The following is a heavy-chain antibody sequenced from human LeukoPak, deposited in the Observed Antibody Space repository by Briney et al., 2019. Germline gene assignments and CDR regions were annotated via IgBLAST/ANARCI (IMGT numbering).Heavy chain of an antibody. CDR3: ARANDYGGNFYYYMDV. D-gene: IGHD4/OR15-4a*01. J-gene: IGHJ6*03. Sequence: GASLKVSCEAPLGTFTSDVICCVCERPGQGVECVGGIIPIFGTANYAQKFQGRVTITADKSTNTASMELRSLRSEDTAVYYCARANDYGGNFYYYMDVWGKGTTVTVSS. V-gene: IGHV1-69*06. CDR1: LGTFTSDV. CDR2: IIPIFGTA.